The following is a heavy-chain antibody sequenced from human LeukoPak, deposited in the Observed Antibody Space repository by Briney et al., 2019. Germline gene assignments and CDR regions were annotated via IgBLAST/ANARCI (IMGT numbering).Heavy chain of an antibody. CDR3: ASGSSWYGGAFDI. CDR1: GYTFTSYG. D-gene: IGHD6-13*01. Sequence: GASVKVSCKASGYTFTSYGISWVRQAPGQGLEWMGWISAYNGNTNYAQKFQGRVTITTDESTSTAYMELSSLRSEDTAVYYCASGSSWYGGAFDIWGQGTMVTVSS. V-gene: IGHV1-18*01. J-gene: IGHJ3*02. CDR2: ISAYNGNT.